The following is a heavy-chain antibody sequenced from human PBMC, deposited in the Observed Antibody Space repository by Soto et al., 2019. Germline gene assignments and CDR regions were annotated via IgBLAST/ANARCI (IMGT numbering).Heavy chain of an antibody. CDR3: ARKVATFNFDC. J-gene: IGHJ4*02. CDR1: GYTFSGYY. Sequence: QVPLVQSGAEVKKPGASVKVSCKASGYTFSGYYMHWVRQAPGQGLEWMGWINPTTGGTNYARKFQGRVTMTRDTSINTAYMELSGLRSDDTAVYFCARKVATFNFDCWGQGTLVTVSS. D-gene: IGHD5-12*01. CDR2: INPTTGGT. V-gene: IGHV1-2*02.